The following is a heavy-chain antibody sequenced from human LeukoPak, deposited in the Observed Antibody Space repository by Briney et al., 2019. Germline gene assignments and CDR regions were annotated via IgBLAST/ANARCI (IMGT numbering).Heavy chain of an antibody. Sequence: GGSLRLSCAASGFIFSSYWMSWVRLAPGKGLEWVANIKADGGEKYYVDSLRGRFTISRDNAKNSLFLQMNSLRGEDTSVYYCARHKSSFPDDAFDIWGRGTMVTVSS. V-gene: IGHV3-7*01. CDR3: ARHKSSFPDDAFDI. D-gene: IGHD1-26*01. CDR1: GFIFSSYW. J-gene: IGHJ3*02. CDR2: IKADGGEK.